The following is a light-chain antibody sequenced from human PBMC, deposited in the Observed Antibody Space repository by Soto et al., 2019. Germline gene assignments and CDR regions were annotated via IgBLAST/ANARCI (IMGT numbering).Light chain of an antibody. V-gene: IGKV1-6*01. CDR1: QGIRSA. CDR3: QQSYSTSSWT. CDR2: AAS. J-gene: IGKJ1*01. Sequence: AIQVTQSPSSLSASVGDRVTITCRTSQGIRSALGWYQQKPGKVPKLLIYAASTLQSGVPSRFSGSGSGRDFTLTISSLQPEDFATYYCQQSYSTSSWTFGQGTKVEIK.